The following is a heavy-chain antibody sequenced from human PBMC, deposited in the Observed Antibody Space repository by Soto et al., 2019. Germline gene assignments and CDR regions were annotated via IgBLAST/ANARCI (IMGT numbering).Heavy chain of an antibody. CDR2: ISYDGSNK. V-gene: IGHV3-30-3*01. D-gene: IGHD3-10*01. CDR1: GFTFSSYA. J-gene: IGHJ3*02. CDR3: ARDLASGSYDAFDI. Sequence: QVQLVESGGGVVQPGRSLRLSCAASGFTFSSYAMHWVRQAPGKGLEWVAVISYDGSNKYYADSVKGRFTISRDNSKNTLYLQMNSLRAEDMAVYYCARDLASGSYDAFDIWGQGTMVTVSS.